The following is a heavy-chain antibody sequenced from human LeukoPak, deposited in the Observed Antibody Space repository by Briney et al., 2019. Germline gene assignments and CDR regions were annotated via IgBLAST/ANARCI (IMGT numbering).Heavy chain of an antibody. CDR2: IYYSGST. Sequence: PSGTLSLTCTVSGGSISSYYWSWIRQPPGKGLEWIGYIYYSGSTNYNPSLKSRVTISVDTSKNQFSLKLSSVTAADTAVYYCARLPLDYDILTGYYDYFDYWGQGTLVTVSS. D-gene: IGHD3-9*01. J-gene: IGHJ4*02. CDR3: ARLPLDYDILTGYYDYFDY. CDR1: GGSISSYY. V-gene: IGHV4-59*08.